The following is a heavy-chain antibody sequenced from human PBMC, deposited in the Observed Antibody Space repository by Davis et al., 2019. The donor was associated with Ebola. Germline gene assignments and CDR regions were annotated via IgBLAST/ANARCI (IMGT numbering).Heavy chain of an antibody. V-gene: IGHV4-59*12. J-gene: IGHJ4*02. D-gene: IGHD3-9*01. CDR3: ARGALVYDILTGYSE. Sequence: SETLSLTCTVSGGSISSYYWSWIRQPPGKGLEWIGYMYYSGSANYNPSLKSRVTISVDRSKNQFSLKLSSVTAADTAVYYCARGALVYDILTGYSEWGQGTLVTVSS. CDR1: GGSISSYY. CDR2: MYYSGSA.